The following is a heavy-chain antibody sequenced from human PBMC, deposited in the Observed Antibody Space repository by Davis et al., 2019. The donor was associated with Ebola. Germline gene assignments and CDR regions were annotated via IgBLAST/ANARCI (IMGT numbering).Heavy chain of an antibody. J-gene: IGHJ6*02. CDR3: ARVAITRVAGTTGDYYYYYYGMDV. Sequence: AASVKVSCKASGYSFTDDGISWVRQAPGQGLEWMGWINPNSGGTNYAQKFQGWVTMTRDTSISTAYMELSRLRSDDTAVYYCARVAITRVAGTTGDYYYYYYGMDVWGQGTTVTVSS. V-gene: IGHV1-2*04. CDR1: GYSFTDDG. CDR2: INPNSGGT. D-gene: IGHD6-19*01.